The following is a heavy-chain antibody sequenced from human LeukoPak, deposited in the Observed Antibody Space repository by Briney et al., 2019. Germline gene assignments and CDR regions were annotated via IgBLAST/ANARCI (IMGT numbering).Heavy chain of an antibody. CDR1: GFTISSNS. J-gene: IGHJ4*02. CDR2: IYSSVT. CDR3: ARRAGAYSHPYDY. V-gene: IGHV3-53*01. Sequence: PGGSLRLSCTVSGFTISSNSMSWVRQAPGKGLEWVSFIYSSVTHYSDSVKGRFTISRDNSENALFLQMNSLRAEDTAVYYCARRAGAYSHPYDYWGQGTLVTVSS. D-gene: IGHD4/OR15-4a*01.